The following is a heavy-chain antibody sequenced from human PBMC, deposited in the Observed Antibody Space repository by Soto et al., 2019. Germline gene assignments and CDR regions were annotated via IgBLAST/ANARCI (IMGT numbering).Heavy chain of an antibody. V-gene: IGHV4-39*01. CDR2: IYYSGST. CDR3: ATPTVRGYIDY. CDR1: GGSISSSSYY. D-gene: IGHD4-4*01. Sequence: PSETLSLTCTVSGGSISSSSYYWGWIRQPPGKGLEWIGSIYYSGSTYYNPSLKSRVTISVDTSKNQFSLKLSSVTAADTAVYYCATPTVRGYIDYWGQGTLVTVSS. J-gene: IGHJ4*02.